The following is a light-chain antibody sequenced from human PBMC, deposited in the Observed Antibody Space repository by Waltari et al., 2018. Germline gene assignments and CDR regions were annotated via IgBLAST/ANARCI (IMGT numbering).Light chain of an antibody. J-gene: IGKJ1*01. Sequence: AIQMTQSPSSLSASVGDRVTITCRASQGIRYDLGWYQQKPGKAPKLLIYAASSLQSGVPSKFSGGGAGTEFTLTISSLQAEDVAVYYCQQYYSTPWTFGRGTKVEIK. V-gene: IGKV1-6*01. CDR3: QQYYSTPWT. CDR1: QGIRYD. CDR2: AAS.